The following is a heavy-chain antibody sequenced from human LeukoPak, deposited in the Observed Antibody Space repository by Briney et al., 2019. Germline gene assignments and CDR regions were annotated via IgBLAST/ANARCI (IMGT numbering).Heavy chain of an antibody. J-gene: IGHJ4*02. D-gene: IGHD3-22*01. CDR1: GGSISSYY. CDR2: IYYSGST. CDR3: ARRYYFDSSGYYALDY. Sequence: SETLSLTCTVSGGSISSYYWSWIRQPPGKGLEWIGYIYYSGSTNYNPSLKSRVTISVDTSKNQFSLKLSSVTAADTAVYYCARRYYFDSSGYYALDYWGQGTLVTVSS. V-gene: IGHV4-59*08.